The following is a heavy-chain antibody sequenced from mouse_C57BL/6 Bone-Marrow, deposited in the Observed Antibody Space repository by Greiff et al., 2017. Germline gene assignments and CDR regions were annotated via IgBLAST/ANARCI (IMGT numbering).Heavy chain of an antibody. D-gene: IGHD1-1*02. J-gene: IGHJ3*01. CDR3: AGYYAWFAY. Sequence: VQLKQSVAELVRPGASVKLSCTASGFNIKNPYMHWVKQRPEQGLEWIGRIDPANGNTKYAPKFQGKATITADTSSNTAYLQLSSLTSEDTASYYCAGYYAWFAYWGQGTLVTVSA. V-gene: IGHV14-3*01. CDR2: IDPANGNT. CDR1: GFNIKNPY.